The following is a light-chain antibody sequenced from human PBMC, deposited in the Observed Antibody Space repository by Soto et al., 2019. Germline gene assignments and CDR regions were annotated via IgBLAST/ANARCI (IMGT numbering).Light chain of an antibody. J-gene: IGLJ1*01. CDR1: SSDVGGYNY. CDR2: DVS. CDR3: SSYTTSNTRQIV. V-gene: IGLV2-14*03. Sequence: QSVLTQPASVSGSPGQSITISCTGTSSDVGGYNYVSWYQHHPGKATKLLIYDVSNRPSGVSNRFSGSKSDNTASLTISRLQPEDEADYYCSSYTTSNTRQIVFGAGTKVTVL.